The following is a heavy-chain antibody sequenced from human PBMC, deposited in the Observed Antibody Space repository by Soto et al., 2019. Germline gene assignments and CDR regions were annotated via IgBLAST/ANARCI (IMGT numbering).Heavy chain of an antibody. CDR3: ARELRGAWYSSSWYRFAFDI. CDR2: ISYDGSNK. Sequence: GGSLRLSCAASGFTFSSYAMHWVRQAPGKGLEWVAVISYDGSNKYYADSVKGRFTISRDNSKNTLYLQMNSLRAEDTAVYYCARELRGAWYSSSWYRFAFDIWGQGTMVTVSS. J-gene: IGHJ3*02. V-gene: IGHV3-30-3*01. D-gene: IGHD6-13*01. CDR1: GFTFSSYA.